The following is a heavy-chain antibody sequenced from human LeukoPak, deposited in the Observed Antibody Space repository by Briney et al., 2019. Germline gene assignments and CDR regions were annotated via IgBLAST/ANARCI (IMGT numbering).Heavy chain of an antibody. V-gene: IGHV4-59*01. CDR1: GGSISSYY. J-gene: IGHJ4*02. D-gene: IGHD6-19*01. CDR2: IYYSGST. Sequence: PSETLSLTCTVSGGSISSYYRSWIRQPPGKGLEWIGYIYYSGSTNYNPSLKSRVTISVDTSKNQFSLKLSSVTAADTAVHYCASSHSSGWYYFDYWGQGTLVTVSS. CDR3: ASSHSSGWYYFDY.